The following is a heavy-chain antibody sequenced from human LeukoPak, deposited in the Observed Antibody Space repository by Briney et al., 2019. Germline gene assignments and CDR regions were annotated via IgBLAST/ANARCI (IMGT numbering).Heavy chain of an antibody. CDR2: IYYSGST. V-gene: IGHV4-39*07. CDR1: GGSISSSSYY. CDR3: ARETPDALFDP. Sequence: SETLSLTCTASGGSISSSSYYWGWIRQPPGKGLEWIGSIYYSGSTYYNPSLKSRVTISVDTSKNQFSLKLSSVTAADTAVYYCARETPDALFDPWGQGTLVTVSS. J-gene: IGHJ5*02. D-gene: IGHD1-14*01.